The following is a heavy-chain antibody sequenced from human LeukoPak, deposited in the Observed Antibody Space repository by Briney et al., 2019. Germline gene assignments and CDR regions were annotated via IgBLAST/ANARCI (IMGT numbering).Heavy chain of an antibody. Sequence: SETLSLTCTVSGGSISRNIYYWGWIRQPPGKGLQWIGSIYYSDSGKMYYNPSLKNRVTISADTSKNQFSLKVSSVTAADTAVYYCARRPPALGAFDIWGQGTMVSVSS. V-gene: IGHV4-39*01. CDR1: GGSISRNIYY. CDR3: ARRPPALGAFDI. CDR2: IYYSDSGKM. J-gene: IGHJ3*02.